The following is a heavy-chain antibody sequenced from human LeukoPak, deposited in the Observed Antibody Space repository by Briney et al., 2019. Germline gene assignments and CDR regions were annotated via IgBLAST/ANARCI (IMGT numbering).Heavy chain of an antibody. D-gene: IGHD3-16*02. V-gene: IGHV2-5*02. Sequence: SGPTLVNPTQTLTLTCTFSGFSLSTSGVGVGWIRQPPGKALEWLALIYWDDDKRYSPSLKTRLTISKDTSKNQVVLTMTNMDPVDTATYYCARMVIGDDAFDIWGQGTMVTVSS. J-gene: IGHJ3*02. CDR1: GFSLSTSGVG. CDR2: IYWDDDK. CDR3: ARMVIGDDAFDI.